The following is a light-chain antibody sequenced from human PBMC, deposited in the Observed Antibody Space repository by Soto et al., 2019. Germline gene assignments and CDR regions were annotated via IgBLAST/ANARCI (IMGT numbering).Light chain of an antibody. CDR1: QSVSSSY. J-gene: IGKJ1*01. V-gene: IGKV3-20*01. CDR3: QHYGDSRRT. CDR2: GAS. Sequence: EIVLTQSPGTLSLSPGERATLSCRASQSVSSSYLAWYQQRPGQAPRLLIYGASNRAAGTPNRFSGSGSGTDFTLTISGLEPEDFAVYYCQHYGDSRRTFGQGTKVDIK.